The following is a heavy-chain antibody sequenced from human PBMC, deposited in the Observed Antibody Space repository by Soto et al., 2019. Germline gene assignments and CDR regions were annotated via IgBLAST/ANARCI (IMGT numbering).Heavy chain of an antibody. J-gene: IGHJ6*02. CDR1: GYTFTSYY. CDR2: INPSGGST. V-gene: IGHV1-46*01. Sequence: ASVKVSCKASGYTFTSYYMHWVRQAPGQGLEWMGIINPSGGSTSYAQKFQGRVTMTRDTSTSTVYMELSSLRSEDTAVYYCAGGKGEDCTNGVCYHEGYGMDVWGQGTTVTVSS. D-gene: IGHD2-8*01. CDR3: AGGKGEDCTNGVCYHEGYGMDV.